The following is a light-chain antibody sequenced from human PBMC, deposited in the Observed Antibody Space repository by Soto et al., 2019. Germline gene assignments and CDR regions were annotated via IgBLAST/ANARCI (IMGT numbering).Light chain of an antibody. CDR2: EGS. CDR3: CSYAGSSIVV. V-gene: IGLV2-23*01. J-gene: IGLJ2*01. CDR1: SSDVVSYNL. Sequence: QSVLTQPASVSGSPGQSITISCTGTSSDVVSYNLVSWYQQHPGKAPKLMIYEGSKRPSGVSNRFSGSKSGNTASLTISGLQAEDEADYYCCSYAGSSIVVFGGGTKLTVL.